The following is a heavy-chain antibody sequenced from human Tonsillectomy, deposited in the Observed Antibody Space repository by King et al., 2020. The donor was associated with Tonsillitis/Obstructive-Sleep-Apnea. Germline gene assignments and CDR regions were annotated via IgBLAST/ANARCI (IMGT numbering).Heavy chain of an antibody. J-gene: IGHJ3*02. CDR3: ASFSYYYDSSGSGI. CDR2: INRDGSST. D-gene: IGHD3-22*01. V-gene: IGHV3-74*01. CDR1: GFTFSSYW. Sequence: VQLVESGGGLVQPGGSLRLSCAASGFTFSSYWMHWVRQAPGKGLVWVSRINRDGSSTSYADSVKGRFTISRDNAKNTLYLEMNSLRAEDTAVYYCASFSYYYDSSGSGIWGQGTMVTVSS.